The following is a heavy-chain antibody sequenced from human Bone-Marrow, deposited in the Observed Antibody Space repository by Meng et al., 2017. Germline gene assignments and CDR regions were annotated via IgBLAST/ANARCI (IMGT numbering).Heavy chain of an antibody. D-gene: IGHD6-19*01. V-gene: IGHV3-53*01. Sequence: GGSLRLSCAASGFTVSSNYMSWVRQAPGKGLEWVSVIYSGGSTYYADSVKGRFTISRDNSKNTLYLQMNSLRAEDTAVYYYARTGYSSGWYDDSLDYWGQGTLVTVSS. J-gene: IGHJ4*02. CDR1: GFTVSSNY. CDR3: ARTGYSSGWYDDSLDY. CDR2: IYSGGST.